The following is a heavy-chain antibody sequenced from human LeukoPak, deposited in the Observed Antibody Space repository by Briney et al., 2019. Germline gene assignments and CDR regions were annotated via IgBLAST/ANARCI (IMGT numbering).Heavy chain of an antibody. J-gene: IGHJ4*02. V-gene: IGHV4-34*01. CDR3: ARDLSEKYCIDY. D-gene: IGHD2-8*02. CDR2: INHSGST. CDR1: GGSFSGYY. Sequence: SETLSLTCAVYGGSFSGYYWSWIRQPPGKGLEWIGEINHSGSTNYNPSLKSRVTISVDTSKNQFSLKLSSVTAADTAIYYCARDLSEKYCIDYWGQGTLVTVSS.